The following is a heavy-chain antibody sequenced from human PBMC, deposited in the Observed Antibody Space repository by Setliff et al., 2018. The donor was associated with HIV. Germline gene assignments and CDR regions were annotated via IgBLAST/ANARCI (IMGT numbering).Heavy chain of an antibody. CDR1: GYSIGSGSF. CDR2: IPHNGGT. Sequence: SETLSLTCAVSGYSIGSGSFWGWIRQPPGKGLEWIATIPHNGGTYYNPDPSLTGRITISMDTSKNQFSLTLSSVTAADTAIYFCMRDGSRTTGMTGYYYGVDVWGQGTTVTVSS. V-gene: IGHV4-38-2*02. J-gene: IGHJ6*02. CDR3: MRDGSRTTGMTGYYYGVDV. D-gene: IGHD1-1*01.